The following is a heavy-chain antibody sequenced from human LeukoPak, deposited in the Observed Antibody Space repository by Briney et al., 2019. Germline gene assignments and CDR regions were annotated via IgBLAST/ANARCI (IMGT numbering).Heavy chain of an antibody. CDR2: IYYSGST. CDR1: GGSISSSSYY. J-gene: IGHJ2*01. V-gene: IGHV4-39*07. D-gene: IGHD1/OR15-1a*01. Sequence: PSETLSLTCTVSGGSISSSSYYWGWLRQPPGKGLEWIGSIYYSGSTYYNPSLKSRVPISVDTSKNQFSLKLSSVTAADTAVYYCARDRTRYFDLWGRGTLVTVSS. CDR3: ARDRTRYFDL.